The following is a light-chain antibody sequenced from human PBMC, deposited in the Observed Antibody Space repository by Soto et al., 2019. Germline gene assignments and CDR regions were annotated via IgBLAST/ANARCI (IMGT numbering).Light chain of an antibody. CDR2: DAS. J-gene: IGKJ5*01. Sequence: EIVLTQSPSTLSLSPGERATLSWGASQNVGSYLAWYQQKHGQAPRLLIYDASNRATGIPARFSGSGYGTDFNLTISSLETEDFAVYYCQQRSNWPITFGQGTRLEIK. V-gene: IGKV3-11*01. CDR1: QNVGSY. CDR3: QQRSNWPIT.